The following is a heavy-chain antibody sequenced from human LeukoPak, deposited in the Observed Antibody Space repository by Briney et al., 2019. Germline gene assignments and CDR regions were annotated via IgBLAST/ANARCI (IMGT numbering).Heavy chain of an antibody. Sequence: ASVKVSCKASGGTFSSYAISWVRQAPGQGLEWMGGIIPIFGTANYAQKFQGRVTITADESTSTAYMELSSLRSEDTAVYYCARGASSTENFDYWGQGTLVTVSS. V-gene: IGHV1-69*13. D-gene: IGHD1-14*01. CDR1: GGTFSSYA. CDR3: ARGASSTENFDY. CDR2: IIPIFGTA. J-gene: IGHJ4*02.